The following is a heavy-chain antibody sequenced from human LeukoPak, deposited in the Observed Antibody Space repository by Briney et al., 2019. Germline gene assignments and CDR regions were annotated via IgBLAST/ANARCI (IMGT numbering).Heavy chain of an antibody. V-gene: IGHV3-23*01. CDR3: AKGPSALLYWYFDL. CDR2: ISGSGGST. Sequence: GGPLRLSCAASGFTFSSYAMSWVRQAPGKGLEWVSAISGSGGSTYYADSVKGRFTISRDNSKNTLYLQMNSLRAEDTAVYYCAKGPSALLYWYFDLWGRGTLVTVSS. D-gene: IGHD2-15*01. CDR1: GFTFSSYA. J-gene: IGHJ2*01.